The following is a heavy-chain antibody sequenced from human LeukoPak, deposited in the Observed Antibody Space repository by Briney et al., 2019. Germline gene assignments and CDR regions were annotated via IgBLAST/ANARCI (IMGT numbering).Heavy chain of an antibody. CDR1: GFTFSSYS. J-gene: IGHJ5*02. D-gene: IGHD6-25*01. Sequence: GGSLRLSCAASGFTFSSYSMNWVRQAPGKGLEWVSYISSSSSTIYYADSVEGRFTISRDNAKNSLYLQMNSLRAEDTAVYYCARDEGHGFHGFWFDPWGQGTLVTVPS. V-gene: IGHV3-48*01. CDR2: ISSSSSTI. CDR3: ARDEGHGFHGFWFDP.